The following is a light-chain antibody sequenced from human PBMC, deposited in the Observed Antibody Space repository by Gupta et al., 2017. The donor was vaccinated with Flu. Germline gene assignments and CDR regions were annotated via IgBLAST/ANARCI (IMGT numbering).Light chain of an antibody. CDR1: ERLVYIDGNTY. Sequence: DVVMTQSPLSLNVTLGQSASISCTSSERLVYIDGNTYLHWFQQRPGHSPRRLIHKGSTRDSGVPDRFSGSGSGTEFTLKISRVEAEDVGVYYCKHELKCPWTFGQGTKVEI. CDR3: KHELKCPWT. J-gene: IGKJ1*01. V-gene: IGKV2-30*01. CDR2: KGS.